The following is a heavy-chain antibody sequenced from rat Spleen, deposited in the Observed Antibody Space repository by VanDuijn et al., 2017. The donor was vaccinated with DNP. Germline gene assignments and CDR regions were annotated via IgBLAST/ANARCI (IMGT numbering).Heavy chain of an antibody. CDR3: ARGLNYGGYNYYWYFDF. D-gene: IGHD1-11*01. CDR1: GYSITSNY. CDR2: ISYSGST. V-gene: IGHV3-1*01. Sequence: EVQLQESGPGLVKPSQSLSLTCSVTGYSITSNYWAWIRKFPGNKMEWMGYISYSGSTGYRPSLKSRISITRDTSKNQFFLQLNSITTEDTATYYCARGLNYGGYNYYWYFDFWGPGTMVTVSS. J-gene: IGHJ1*01.